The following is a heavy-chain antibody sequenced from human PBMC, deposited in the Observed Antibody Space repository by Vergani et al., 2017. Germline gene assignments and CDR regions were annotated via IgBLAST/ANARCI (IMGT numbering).Heavy chain of an antibody. CDR2: IRPYTGHT. V-gene: IGHV1-18*01. CDR1: SHTFQTYG. Sequence: QVQLVQSGAELKKPGASVSVSCKGSSHTFQTYGISWVRQAPGKGLEWMAWIRPYTGHTIYAQKFQDRVSMIADASTRTVYMELRSLRAEDTAVYYCVSGELYARDHYGVDVWGRGTTVTVSS. J-gene: IGHJ6*02. CDR3: VSGELYARDHYGVDV. D-gene: IGHD2-2*01.